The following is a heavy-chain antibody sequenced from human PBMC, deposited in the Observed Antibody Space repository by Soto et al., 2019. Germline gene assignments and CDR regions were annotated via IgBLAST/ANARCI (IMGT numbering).Heavy chain of an antibody. V-gene: IGHV4-39*01. D-gene: IGHD2-2*01. CDR1: GGSISSSSYY. CDR2: IYYSGST. J-gene: IGHJ4*02. Sequence: QLQLQESGPGLVKPSETLSLTCTVSGGSISSSSYYWGWIRQPPGKGLEWIGSIYYSGSTYYNPSLKSRVTISVDTSKNQFSLKLSSVTAADTALYYCARRRVPAASIDYWGQGTLVTVSS. CDR3: ARRRVPAASIDY.